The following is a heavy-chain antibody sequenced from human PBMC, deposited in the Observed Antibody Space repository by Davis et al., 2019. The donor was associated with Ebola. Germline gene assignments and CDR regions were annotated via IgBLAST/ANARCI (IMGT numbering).Heavy chain of an antibody. D-gene: IGHD6-6*01. CDR2: IDSDGSST. V-gene: IGHV3-74*01. CDR1: GFSFSGYW. Sequence: GESLKISCATSGFSFSGYWMHWVRQGPGKRLVWVSRIDSDGSSTTYADSVKGRFTISRDNSKNTLYLQMGRLRSDDTAMYYCVRDFFEFSSSSFSDSWGQGTLVTVSS. CDR3: VRDFFEFSSSSFSDS. J-gene: IGHJ4*02.